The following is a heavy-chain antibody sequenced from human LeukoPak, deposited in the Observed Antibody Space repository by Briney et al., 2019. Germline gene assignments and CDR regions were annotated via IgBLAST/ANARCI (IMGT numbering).Heavy chain of an antibody. D-gene: IGHD5-12*01. Sequence: SETLSLTCTVSGGSISSYYWSWIRQPPGKGLEWIGYIYYSGSTNYNPSLKSRVTISVDTSKNQFSLKLSSVTAADTAVYYCARTEATMTSAYWGQGTLVTVSS. V-gene: IGHV4-59*01. CDR1: GGSISSYY. J-gene: IGHJ4*02. CDR2: IYYSGST. CDR3: ARTEATMTSAY.